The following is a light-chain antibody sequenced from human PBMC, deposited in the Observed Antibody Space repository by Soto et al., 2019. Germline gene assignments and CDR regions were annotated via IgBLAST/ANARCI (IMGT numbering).Light chain of an antibody. CDR1: QSVRGN. V-gene: IGKV3-15*01. Sequence: EIVMTQSPATLSLSPGERATLSCRASQSVRGNLAWYQQKPGQAPRLLIYGVSTRATGIPARFNGGGSGTEFTLTISSLQSEDFAVYYCQQRSSWPATFGPGTKVHIK. CDR2: GVS. CDR3: QQRSSWPAT. J-gene: IGKJ3*01.